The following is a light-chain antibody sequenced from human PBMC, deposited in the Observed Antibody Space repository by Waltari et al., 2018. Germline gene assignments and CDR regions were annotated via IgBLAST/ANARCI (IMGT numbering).Light chain of an antibody. CDR1: QSVLSSSNNRNY. CDR2: WAS. J-gene: IGKJ2*01. CDR3: QQCYTFPYT. Sequence: DIVLTQSPDSLAVSLGARATIKCRSSQSVLSSSNNRNYLGWYQQKPGLPPKLLISWASTREFGVPDRFSGSGSGTDFTLTISSLQAEDVALYYCQQCYTFPYTFGQGTKLELK. V-gene: IGKV4-1*01.